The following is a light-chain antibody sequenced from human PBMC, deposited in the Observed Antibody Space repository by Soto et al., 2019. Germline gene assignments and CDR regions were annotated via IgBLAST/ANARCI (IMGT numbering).Light chain of an antibody. Sequence: DIRMTQSPSTLSASLGDRVTISCRASRNIDSWLAWYQQRPGGIPQLLIYSASNLQNGVPSRFSGSGSGTDFSLTINGLQAGDFATYYCQEFRSSSRTFGQGTRVDMK. CDR1: RNIDSW. CDR3: QEFRSSSRT. J-gene: IGKJ1*01. V-gene: IGKV1-5*03. CDR2: SAS.